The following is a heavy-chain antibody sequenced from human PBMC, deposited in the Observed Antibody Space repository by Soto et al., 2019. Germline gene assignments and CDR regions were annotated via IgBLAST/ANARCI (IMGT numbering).Heavy chain of an antibody. J-gene: IGHJ4*02. V-gene: IGHV5-10-1*01. D-gene: IGHD6-19*01. Sequence: PGESLKISCTGSGYSFTNYWISWVSQMPGKGLEWLGRIDPSSHSYINYSPSFQGHFTIPVDKSMTTAYLQWRSLTASDTAMYYCATLADSSGRDHGGQGTQVTVS. CDR3: ATLADSSGRDH. CDR1: GYSFTNYW. CDR2: IDPSSHSYI.